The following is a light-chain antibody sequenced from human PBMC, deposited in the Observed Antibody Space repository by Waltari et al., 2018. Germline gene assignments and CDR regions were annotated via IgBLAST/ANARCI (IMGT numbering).Light chain of an antibody. CDR3: AAWDDSLNGYV. CDR1: SSNIGSNT. CDR2: SNN. J-gene: IGLJ1*01. Sequence: QSVLTQPPSASGAPGQRVPISCSRSSSNIGSNTLNWYQQLPGTAPKLLIYSNNQRPSGVPDRFSASKSGTSASLAISGLQSEDEADYYCAAWDDSLNGYVFGTGTKVSVL. V-gene: IGLV1-44*01.